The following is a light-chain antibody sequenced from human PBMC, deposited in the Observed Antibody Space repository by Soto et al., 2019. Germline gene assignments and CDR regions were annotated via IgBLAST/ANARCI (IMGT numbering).Light chain of an antibody. CDR2: DAS. J-gene: IGKJ2*01. Sequence: DIQMTQSPSTLSASVGDRVTITCRASQSISNWLAWYQQKPGKAPNLLIYDASSLEGGVPSRFSGSGSGTEFTLSISSLQPDDFATYYCQQYNSYVYTFGQGTKLEIK. V-gene: IGKV1-5*01. CDR3: QQYNSYVYT. CDR1: QSISNW.